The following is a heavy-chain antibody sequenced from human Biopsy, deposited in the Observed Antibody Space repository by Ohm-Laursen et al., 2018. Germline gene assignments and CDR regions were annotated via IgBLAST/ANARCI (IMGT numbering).Heavy chain of an antibody. CDR1: GYSFTSYG. D-gene: IGHD5/OR15-5a*01. Sequence: ASVKVSCNASGYSFTSYGISWVRQAPGEGLEWTGRISGYNGNTNYAQKFQGRVTMTADTSTSTVYMEVRGLRSDDTAVYYCARVTLPLHLDYWGQGTRVSVSS. CDR3: ARVTLPLHLDY. V-gene: IGHV1-18*01. CDR2: ISGYNGNT. J-gene: IGHJ4*02.